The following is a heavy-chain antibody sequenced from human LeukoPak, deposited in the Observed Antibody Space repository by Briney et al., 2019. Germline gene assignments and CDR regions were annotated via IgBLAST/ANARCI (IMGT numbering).Heavy chain of an antibody. D-gene: IGHD1-1*01. Sequence: GASVKVSCKASGYTFASYGISWVRQAPGQGLEWMGWISAYNGNTNYAQKLQGRVTMTTDTSTSTAYMELRSLRSDDTAVYYCASMGDEAGTTSRNWFDPWGQGTLVAVSS. V-gene: IGHV1-18*01. CDR1: GYTFASYG. J-gene: IGHJ5*02. CDR2: ISAYNGNT. CDR3: ASMGDEAGTTSRNWFDP.